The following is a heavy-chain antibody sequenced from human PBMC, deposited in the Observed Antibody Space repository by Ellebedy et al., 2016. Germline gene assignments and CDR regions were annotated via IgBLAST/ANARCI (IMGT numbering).Heavy chain of an antibody. CDR3: ARGVGVGDC. V-gene: IGHV3-11*06. CDR1: DFTFGDYY. Sequence: GESLKISCEASDFTFGDYYMRVIRECGGKRLEWLSYISPSSGHSNNAESVRGRFTISRDNAKKTLYLQMNSLRIEDTAMYYCARGVGVGDCWGQGTLVTVSS. CDR2: ISPSSGHS. J-gene: IGHJ4*02. D-gene: IGHD1-26*01.